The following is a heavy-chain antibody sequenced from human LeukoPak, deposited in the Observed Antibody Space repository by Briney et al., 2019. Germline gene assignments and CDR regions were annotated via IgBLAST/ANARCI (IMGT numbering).Heavy chain of an antibody. CDR3: ARGGGGSWYYY. CDR2: IYSGGST. J-gene: IGHJ4*02. V-gene: IGHV3-53*01. CDR1: GFTVSSNY. Sequence: GGSLRLSCAASGFTVSSNYMNWVRQTPGKGLEWVSVIYSGGSTYYADSVKGRFTISRDNSRNTLYLQMNGLRAEDTAVYYCARGGGGSWYYYWGQGTLVTVSS. D-gene: IGHD6-13*01.